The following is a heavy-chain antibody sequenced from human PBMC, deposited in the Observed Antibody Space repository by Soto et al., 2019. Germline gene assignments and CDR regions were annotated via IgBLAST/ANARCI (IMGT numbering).Heavy chain of an antibody. CDR2: INPNIGGT. D-gene: IGHD3-3*01. V-gene: IGHV1-2*02. CDR1: GYTFTGYY. CDR3: AASVLRFLEWLLHATDYDYQGMAV. J-gene: IGHJ6*04. Sequence: ASVKVSCKASGYTFTGYYMHWVRQAPGQGLEWMGWINPNIGGTNYAQKFQGRVTMTRDTSISTAYMELSRLRSDDTAVYYCAASVLRFLEWLLHATDYDYQGMAVWGKGTTIT.